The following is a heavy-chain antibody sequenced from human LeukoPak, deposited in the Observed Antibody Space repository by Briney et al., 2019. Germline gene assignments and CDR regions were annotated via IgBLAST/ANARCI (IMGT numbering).Heavy chain of an antibody. CDR3: AREDASAFDI. Sequence: GGSLRLSCAASGFTSSSYEMNWVRQAPGKGLEWVSYISSSGSTIYYADSVKGRFTISRDNAKNSLYLQMNTLRAEDTAVYYCAREDASAFDIWGQGTMVSVSS. J-gene: IGHJ3*02. V-gene: IGHV3-48*03. CDR1: GFTSSSYE. CDR2: ISSSGSTI.